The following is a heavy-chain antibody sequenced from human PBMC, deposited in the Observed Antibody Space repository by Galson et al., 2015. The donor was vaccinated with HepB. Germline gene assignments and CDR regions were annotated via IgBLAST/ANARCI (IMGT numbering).Heavy chain of an antibody. Sequence: SLRLSCAASGFTVSSNYMSWVRQAPGKGLEWVSVIYSGGSTYYADSVKGRFTISRDNSKNTLYLQMNSLRAEDTAVYYCARSPMGIHGEFDYWGQGTLVTVSS. CDR2: IYSGGST. CDR1: GFTVSSNY. V-gene: IGHV3-66*01. D-gene: IGHD5-18*01. CDR3: ARSPMGIHGEFDY. J-gene: IGHJ4*02.